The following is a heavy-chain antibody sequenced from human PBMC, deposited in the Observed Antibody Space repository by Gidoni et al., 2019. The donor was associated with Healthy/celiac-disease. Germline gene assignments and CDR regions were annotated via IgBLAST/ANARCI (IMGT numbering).Heavy chain of an antibody. CDR1: GFTFRSYW. J-gene: IGHJ4*02. CDR3: ARDVWGDYGDNYFDY. D-gene: IGHD4-17*01. V-gene: IGHV3-7*01. CDR2: IKQDGSEK. Sequence: EVQLVESGGGLVQPGGSLRLSCAASGFTFRSYWMSWVRQAPGKGLEWVANIKQDGSEKYYVDSVKGRFTISRDNAKNSLYLQMNSLRAEDTAVYYCARDVWGDYGDNYFDYWGQGTLVTVSS.